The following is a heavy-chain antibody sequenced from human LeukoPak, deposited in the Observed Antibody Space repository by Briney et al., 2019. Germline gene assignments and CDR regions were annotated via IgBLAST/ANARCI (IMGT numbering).Heavy chain of an antibody. CDR1: GGSISSRPYS. CDR2: FYYSGST. Sequence: SETLSLTCTVSGGSISSRPYSWGWIRQPPGKGLEWLGSFYYSGSTYYKPSLKSRLTISVDTSKNQFSLKLRSVTAADTAVYYCARETVAVAGYDYWGQGTLVTVSS. CDR3: ARETVAVAGYDY. V-gene: IGHV4-39*02. D-gene: IGHD6-19*01. J-gene: IGHJ4*02.